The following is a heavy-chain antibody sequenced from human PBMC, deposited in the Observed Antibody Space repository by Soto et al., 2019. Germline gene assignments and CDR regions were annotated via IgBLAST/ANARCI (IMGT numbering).Heavy chain of an antibody. CDR2: LGSSGITI. J-gene: IGHJ6*03. V-gene: IGHV3-11*01. CDR3: ASLRLQDVDKHCSYYFYMDV. D-gene: IGHD1-1*01. Sequence: QVQLVESGGGLVKPGGSLRLSCAASGLIFSDYYMSWFRQAPGKGLEWGSYLGSSGITIYYAASVKGRFTISRENAKNSIYLQINSLRAEDTAVYYCASLRLQDVDKHCSYYFYMDVWVKGTTVTVSS. CDR1: GLIFSDYY.